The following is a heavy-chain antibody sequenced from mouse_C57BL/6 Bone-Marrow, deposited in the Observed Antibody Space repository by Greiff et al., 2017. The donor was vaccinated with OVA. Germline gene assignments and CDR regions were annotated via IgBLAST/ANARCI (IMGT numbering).Heavy chain of an antibody. CDR1: GYAFSSYW. Sequence: VKLVESGAELVKPGASVKISCKASGYAFSSYWMNWVKQRPGKGLEWIGQIYPGDGDTNYNGKFKGKATLTADKSSSTAYMQLSSLTSEDSAVYFCARYDYDYAMDYWGQGTSVTVSS. CDR3: ARYDYDYAMDY. J-gene: IGHJ4*01. CDR2: IYPGDGDT. V-gene: IGHV1-80*01. D-gene: IGHD2-4*01.